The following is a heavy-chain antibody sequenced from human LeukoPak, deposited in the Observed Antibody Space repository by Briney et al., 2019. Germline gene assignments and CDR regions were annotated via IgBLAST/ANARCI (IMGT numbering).Heavy chain of an antibody. CDR2: IKQDGSDK. J-gene: IGHJ6*02. D-gene: IGHD3-22*01. CDR3: ARGGVMIVTPLYYYYGLDL. V-gene: IGHV3-7*01. CDR1: GFTFSSYW. Sequence: GGSLRLSCAASGFTFSSYWMSWVRQAPGKGLEWVANIKQDGSDKYYVDSVKGRFTISRDNAKNSLSLQMNSLRGEDTAVYYCARGGVMIVTPLYYYYGLDLWGQGTTVTVYS.